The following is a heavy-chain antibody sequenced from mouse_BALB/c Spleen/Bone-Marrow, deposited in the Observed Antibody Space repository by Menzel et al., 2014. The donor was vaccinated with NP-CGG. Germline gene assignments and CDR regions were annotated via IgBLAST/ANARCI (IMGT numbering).Heavy chain of an antibody. CDR2: IYPGDGDT. J-gene: IGHJ1*01. V-gene: IGHV1-82*01. Sequence: QVQLQQSGPEPVKPGASVKISCKASGYAFSSSWMNWVKQRPGQGLEWIGRIYPGDGDTNYNGKFKGTATLTADKSSSTAYMQLSSLTSVDSAVYFCARGGNSWYFDVWGAGTTVTVSS. D-gene: IGHD2-1*01. CDR3: ARGGNSWYFDV. CDR1: GYAFSSSW.